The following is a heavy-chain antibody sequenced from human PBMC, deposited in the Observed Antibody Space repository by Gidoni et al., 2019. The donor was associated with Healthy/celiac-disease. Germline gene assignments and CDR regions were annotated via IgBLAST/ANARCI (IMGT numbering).Heavy chain of an antibody. Sequence: QVQLVESGGGVVQPGRSLRLSCAASGFTFSSYGMHWVRQAPGKGLGWVAVIWYDGSNKYYADSVKGRFTISRDNSKNTLYLQMNSLRAEDTAVYYCARDGGLGCSGGSCYSGYFDYWGQGTLVTVSS. D-gene: IGHD2-15*01. J-gene: IGHJ4*02. CDR2: IWYDGSNK. CDR3: ARDGGLGCSGGSCYSGYFDY. CDR1: GFTFSSYG. V-gene: IGHV3-33*01.